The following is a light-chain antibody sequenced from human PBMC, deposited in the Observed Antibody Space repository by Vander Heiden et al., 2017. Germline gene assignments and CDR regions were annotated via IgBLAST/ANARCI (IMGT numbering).Light chain of an antibody. V-gene: IGLV1-40*01. CDR1: SANTGAGYE. J-gene: IGLJ1*01. CDR3: QSYDSSLYV. Sequence: QSALTPPPSVSGAPGQRVTISCTGRSANTGAGYELQRHQQLPGTAPKPLVYGNSNRPSGVPDRFSGSKSGTSASLAITGLQAEDEADYYCQSYDSSLYVFGTGTKVTVL. CDR2: GNS.